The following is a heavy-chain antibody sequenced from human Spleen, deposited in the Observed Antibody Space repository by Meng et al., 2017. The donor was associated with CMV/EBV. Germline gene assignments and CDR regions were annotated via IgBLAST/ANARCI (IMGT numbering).Heavy chain of an antibody. J-gene: IGHJ4*02. Sequence: QVHLVQSGAEGKKPGSSVKVSCKGSGGTFSSYAISWVRQAPGQGLEWMGGIIPIFGTANYAQTLQGRVTMTTDTSTSTAYMELRSLRSEDTAVYYCARGGHSSGYFDYWGQGTLVTVSS. CDR1: GGTFSSYA. D-gene: IGHD3-22*01. CDR3: ARGGHSSGYFDY. CDR2: IIPIFGTA. V-gene: IGHV1-69*05.